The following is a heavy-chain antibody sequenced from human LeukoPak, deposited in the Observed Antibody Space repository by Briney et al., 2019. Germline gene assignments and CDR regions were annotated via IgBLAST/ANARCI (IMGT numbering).Heavy chain of an antibody. CDR2: INHSGST. D-gene: IGHD3-10*01. Sequence: SETLSLTCAVYGGSFSGYYWSWLRQPPGKGLEWIGEINHSGSTNYNPSLKSRVTISVDTSKNQFSLKLSSVTAADTAVYYCARVGFRTMVRGVMNYWGQGTLVTVSS. V-gene: IGHV4-34*01. J-gene: IGHJ4*02. CDR1: GGSFSGYY. CDR3: ARVGFRTMVRGVMNY.